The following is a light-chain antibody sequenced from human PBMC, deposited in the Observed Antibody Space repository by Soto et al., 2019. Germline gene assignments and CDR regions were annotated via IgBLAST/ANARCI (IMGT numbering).Light chain of an antibody. V-gene: IGKV1-33*01. J-gene: IGKJ1*01. CDR1: QDISNY. CDR3: QQYDNLPTTWT. CDR2: DAS. Sequence: DIQMTQSPSSLSASVGDRVTITCQASQDISNYLNWYQQKPGKAPKLLIYDASNLETGVPSRFSGSGSGTDFTFTISSLQPEDIATYYCQQYDNLPTTWTFGQGTKVEIK.